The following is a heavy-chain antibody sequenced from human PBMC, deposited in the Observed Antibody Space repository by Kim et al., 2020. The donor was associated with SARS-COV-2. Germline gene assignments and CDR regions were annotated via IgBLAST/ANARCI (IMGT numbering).Heavy chain of an antibody. CDR3: AKDWGGSSGPVDY. J-gene: IGHJ4*02. Sequence: YTTPEKGGFTISRDNSKNTLYLQMNSVRAEDTAVYYGAKDWGGSSGPVDYWGQGTLVTVSS. V-gene: IGHV3-33*06. D-gene: IGHD3-22*01.